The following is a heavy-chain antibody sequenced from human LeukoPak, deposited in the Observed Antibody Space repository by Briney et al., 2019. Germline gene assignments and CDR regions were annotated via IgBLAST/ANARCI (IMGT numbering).Heavy chain of an antibody. CDR1: GGSISSGGYY. D-gene: IGHD3-3*01. CDR3: ARQDQFWSGYLMDV. V-gene: IGHV4-31*03. Sequence: SQTLSLTYTVSGGSISSGGYYWSWSRQHPGKGLEWIGYIYYSGSTYYNPSLKSRVTISVDTSKNQFSLKLSSVTAADTAVYYCARQDQFWSGYLMDVWGKGTTVTVSS. CDR2: IYYSGST. J-gene: IGHJ6*03.